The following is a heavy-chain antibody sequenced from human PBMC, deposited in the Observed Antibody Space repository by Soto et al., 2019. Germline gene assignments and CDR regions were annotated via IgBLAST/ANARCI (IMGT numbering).Heavy chain of an antibody. V-gene: IGHV3-23*01. D-gene: IGHD3-3*01. CDR1: GFTFSSYA. J-gene: IGHJ4*02. Sequence: LRLSCAASGFTFSSYAMNWVRQAPGKGLEWVSSISGSAGTTNYASSVEGRFTVSRDNSKNTLYLQMNSLRAEDTGVYYCAKGRQHFDFWCLDYCGQGSLVIVYS. CDR2: ISGSAGTT. CDR3: AKGRQHFDFWCLDY.